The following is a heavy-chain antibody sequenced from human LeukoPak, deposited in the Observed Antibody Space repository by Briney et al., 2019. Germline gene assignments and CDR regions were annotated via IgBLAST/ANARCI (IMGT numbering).Heavy chain of an antibody. V-gene: IGHV3-43*02. CDR3: AKDIYGDGGGD. CDR2: SSGYGGST. J-gene: IGHJ4*02. D-gene: IGHD4-17*01. Sequence: PRRSLRLSCAASGFTFDDYAMQWVRQTPGKGLEWVALSSGYGGSTYYAASVKGRITISRDNSKNSLYLQINSLRTEDTALYYCAKDIYGDGGGDWGEGALVTVSS. CDR1: GFTFDDYA.